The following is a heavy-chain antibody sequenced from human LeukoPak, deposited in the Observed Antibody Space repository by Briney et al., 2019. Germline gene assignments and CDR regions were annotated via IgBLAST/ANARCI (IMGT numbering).Heavy chain of an antibody. CDR3: ARSIAAAGYFDY. CDR2: IIPIFGTA. D-gene: IGHD6-13*01. CDR1: GGTFSGYA. V-gene: IGHV1-69*13. Sequence: SVKVSCRASGGTFSGYAISWVRQAPGQGLEWMGGIIPIFGTANYAQKFQGRVTITADESTSTAYMELSSLRSEDTAVYYCARSIAAAGYFDYWGQGTLVTVSS. J-gene: IGHJ4*02.